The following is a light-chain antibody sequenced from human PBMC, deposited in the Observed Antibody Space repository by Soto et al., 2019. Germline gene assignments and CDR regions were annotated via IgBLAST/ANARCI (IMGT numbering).Light chain of an antibody. Sequence: IVLTQSPGTLSLSPGERATLSCRASQSVSTSVVWYQQKPGQAPRLLIYGASNRATGIPDRFSGSGSGTDFTLTISRLEPEDFAVYYCQQDDRSPRTFGQGTKVDIK. CDR3: QQDDRSPRT. CDR2: GAS. V-gene: IGKV3-20*01. CDR1: QSVSTS. J-gene: IGKJ1*01.